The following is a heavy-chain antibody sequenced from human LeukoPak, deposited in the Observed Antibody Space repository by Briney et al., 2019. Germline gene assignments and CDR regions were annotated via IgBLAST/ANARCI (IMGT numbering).Heavy chain of an antibody. J-gene: IGHJ4*02. CDR3: AKAGGIAEPYYFDY. CDR1: GFTFDDYA. CDR2: ISWNSGSI. D-gene: IGHD6-13*01. V-gene: IGHV3-9*03. Sequence: QPGRSLRLSCAASGFTFDDYAMHWVRQAPGKGLEWVSGISWNSGSIGYADSVKGRFTISRDNAKNSLYLQMNSLRAEDMALYYCAKAGGIAEPYYFDYWSQGTLVTVSS.